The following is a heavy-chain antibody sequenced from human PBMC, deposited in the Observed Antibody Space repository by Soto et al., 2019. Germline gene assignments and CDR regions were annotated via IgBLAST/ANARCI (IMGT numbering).Heavy chain of an antibody. CDR3: ARVDGIHEGT. J-gene: IGHJ5*02. Sequence: EVQLVESGGGLVKPGGSLRLSCAASGFTFSCYSMNWVRQAPGKGLEWVSSISSSSGYIYYADSVKGRFTISRDNSKKSLYWPMNSLKAEDTAVYYCARVDGIHEGTWCQGTLLTVSS. V-gene: IGHV3-21*01. CDR1: GFTFSCYS. CDR2: ISSSSGYI.